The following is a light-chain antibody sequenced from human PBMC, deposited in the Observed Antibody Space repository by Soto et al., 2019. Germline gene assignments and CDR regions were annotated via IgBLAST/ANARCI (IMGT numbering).Light chain of an antibody. CDR1: QRVLYSSNNKNY. CDR2: WAS. J-gene: IGKJ2*01. CDR3: QQYFAGYT. Sequence: DIVMTQSPDSLAVSLGERATINCKSSQRVLYSSNNKNYLAWYQQKPGQPPKLLIYWASTRESGVPDRFSGSGSGTDFTLTISSLQAEDVAVYYCQQYFAGYTFGQGTKLEIK. V-gene: IGKV4-1*01.